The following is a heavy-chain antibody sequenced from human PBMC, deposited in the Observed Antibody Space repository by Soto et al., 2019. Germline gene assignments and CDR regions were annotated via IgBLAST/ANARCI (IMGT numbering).Heavy chain of an antibody. J-gene: IGHJ3*02. Sequence: SLKISCAASGFTFDDYAMHWVRQAPGKGLEWVSGISWNSGSIGYADSVKGRFTISRDNAKNSLYLQMNSLRAEDTALYYCAKAIGIVVVPAAIRNDAFDIWGQGTMVTVSS. CDR3: AKAIGIVVVPAAIRNDAFDI. D-gene: IGHD2-2*02. CDR1: GFTFDDYA. V-gene: IGHV3-9*01. CDR2: ISWNSGSI.